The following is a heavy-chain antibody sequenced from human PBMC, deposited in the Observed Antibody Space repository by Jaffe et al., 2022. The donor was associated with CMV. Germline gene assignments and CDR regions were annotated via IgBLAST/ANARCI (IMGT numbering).Heavy chain of an antibody. Sequence: QVQLVQSGPEVKKPGASVKISCKASGYTLTKYHIHWIRQAPGQGLEWMGMVDPAGGTANSAQKFQGRVILTGDTSTNTVYMDLLRLNSDDTGLYYCAVRQLERLMWIEFWGPGTLVTVSS. V-gene: IGHV1-46*01. CDR3: AVRQLERLMWIEF. D-gene: IGHD1-1*01. CDR2: VDPAGGTA. J-gene: IGHJ4*02. CDR1: GYTLTKYH.